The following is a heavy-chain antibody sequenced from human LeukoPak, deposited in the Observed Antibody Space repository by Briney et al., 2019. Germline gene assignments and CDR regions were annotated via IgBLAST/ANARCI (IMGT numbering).Heavy chain of an antibody. J-gene: IGHJ3*02. V-gene: IGHV1-46*01. D-gene: IGHD6-6*01. CDR3: ATSSIAARDPRKNAFDI. CDR2: ISLGGGST. CDR1: GYTLTSYG. Sequence: ASVKVSCKASGYTLTSYGISWVRQAPGQGLEWMGIISLGGGSTNYAQKFQGRITMTRDMSTTTVYMDLSSLRSEDTAVYYCATSSIAARDPRKNAFDIWGQGTMVTVSS.